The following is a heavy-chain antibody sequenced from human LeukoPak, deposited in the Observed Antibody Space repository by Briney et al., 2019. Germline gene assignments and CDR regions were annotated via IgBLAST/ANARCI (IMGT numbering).Heavy chain of an antibody. CDR2: IYYSGST. CDR3: ARDVTMVRGAAPLYFDY. CDR1: GGSISSGDYY. V-gene: IGHV4-30-4*01. J-gene: IGHJ4*02. Sequence: SETLSLTCTVSGGSISSGDYYWSWIRQPPGKGLEWFGYIYYSGSTYYNPSLKSRVTISVDTSKNQFSLKLSSVTAADTAVYYYARDVTMVRGAAPLYFDYWGKGTLVTVSS. D-gene: IGHD3-10*01.